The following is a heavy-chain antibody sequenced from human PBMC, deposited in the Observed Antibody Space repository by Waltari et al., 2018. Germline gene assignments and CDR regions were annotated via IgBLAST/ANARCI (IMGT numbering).Heavy chain of an antibody. CDR1: GGTFSSYA. Sequence: QVQLVQSGAEVKKPGSSVKVSCKASGGTFSSYAISWVRQAPGQGLEWMGGISPIFGTANYAQKFQGRVTITADESTSTAYMELSSLRSEDTAVYYCAKLKYYDFWSGLNWFDPWGQGTLVTVSS. J-gene: IGHJ5*02. CDR3: AKLKYYDFWSGLNWFDP. V-gene: IGHV1-69*13. CDR2: ISPIFGTA. D-gene: IGHD3-3*01.